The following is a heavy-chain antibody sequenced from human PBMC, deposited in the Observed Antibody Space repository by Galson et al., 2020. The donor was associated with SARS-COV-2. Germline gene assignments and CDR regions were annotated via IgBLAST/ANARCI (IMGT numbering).Heavy chain of an antibody. D-gene: IGHD3-10*01. CDR3: AREGVTTAVAGYDWFYR. Sequence: SETLSLTCTVSGRSISSSSYYWGWIRQPPGKGLEWTGSIYYSGSTYYNPSPKSRVTISVDTSKNQFSLKLSSVTAADTAVYYCAREGVTTAVAGYDWFYRWGQGTLVTVSS. J-gene: IGHJ5*02. CDR2: IYYSGST. CDR1: GRSISSSSYY. V-gene: IGHV4-39*07.